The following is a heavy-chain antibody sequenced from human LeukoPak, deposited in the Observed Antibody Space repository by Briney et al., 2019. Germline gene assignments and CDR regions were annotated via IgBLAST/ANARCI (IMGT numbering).Heavy chain of an antibody. D-gene: IGHD3-22*01. V-gene: IGHV3-15*04. J-gene: IGHJ4*02. CDR2: MESKTDGGTT. Sequence: TGGSLRLSCAASGFTFSNAWMSWVRQAPGNGLEWVGRMESKTDGGTTDYAAPVKGRITISRDDSKNTLYLQMNSLKTEDTAVYYCTTEASIRYYYDSSGYYGWGQGTLVTVSS. CDR3: TTEASIRYYYDSSGYYG. CDR1: GFTFSNAW.